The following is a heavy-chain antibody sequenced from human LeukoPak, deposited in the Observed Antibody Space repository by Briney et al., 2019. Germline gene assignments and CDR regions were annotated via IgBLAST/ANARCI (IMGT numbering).Heavy chain of an antibody. CDR1: GGSISSYY. CDR2: IYYSGST. V-gene: IGHV4-59*01. CDR3: ARGILNYYDSSGYYPPLFDY. J-gene: IGHJ4*02. Sequence: PSETLSLTCTVSGGSISSYYWSWIRQPPGKGLEWIGYIYYSGSTSYNPSLKSRATISVDTSKNQFSLNLNSVTAADTAVYYCARGILNYYDSSGYYPPLFDYWGQGTLVTVSS. D-gene: IGHD3-22*01.